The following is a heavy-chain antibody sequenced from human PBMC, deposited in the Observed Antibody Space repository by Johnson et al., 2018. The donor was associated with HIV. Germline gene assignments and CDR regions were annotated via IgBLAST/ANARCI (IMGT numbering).Heavy chain of an antibody. CDR1: GFTFKDYY. D-gene: IGHD3-10*01. CDR3: AKARKPWFGESNDAFDI. J-gene: IGHJ3*02. CDR2: ISSSGSTK. Sequence: MQLVESGGGLVKPGGSLRLSCAASGFTFKDYYMNWVRQTPGKGLEWVSHISSSGSTKYYADSVKGRFTISRDNAKKTLYLEMNSLRAEDTALYYCAKARKPWFGESNDAFDIWGQGTMVTVSS. V-gene: IGHV3-11*01.